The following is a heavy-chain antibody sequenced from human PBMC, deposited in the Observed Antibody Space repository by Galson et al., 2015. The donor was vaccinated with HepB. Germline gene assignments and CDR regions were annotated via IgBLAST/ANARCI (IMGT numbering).Heavy chain of an antibody. D-gene: IGHD3-22*01. V-gene: IGHV3-30-3*01. CDR1: GFTFSSYA. J-gene: IGHJ4*02. Sequence: SLRLCCAASGFTFSSYAMHWVRQAPGKGLYWVAVISYDGSNKYYADSVKGRFTISRDNSKNTLYLQMNSLRAEDTAVYYCARHGDYYDSSGYLASGGQGTLSPSPQ. CDR2: ISYDGSNK. CDR3: ARHGDYYDSSGYLAS.